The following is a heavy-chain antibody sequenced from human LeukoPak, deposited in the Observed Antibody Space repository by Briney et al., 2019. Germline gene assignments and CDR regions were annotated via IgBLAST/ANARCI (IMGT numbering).Heavy chain of an antibody. Sequence: GGSLRLSCAASGFTFSSYAMSWVRQAPGKGLEWVSAISGGGGSTYYADSVKGRFTISRDNSKNTLYLQMNSLRAEDTAVYYCAKVQRSGWYVYWGQGTLVTVSS. D-gene: IGHD6-19*01. V-gene: IGHV3-23*01. J-gene: IGHJ4*02. CDR2: ISGGGGST. CDR1: GFTFSSYA. CDR3: AKVQRSGWYVY.